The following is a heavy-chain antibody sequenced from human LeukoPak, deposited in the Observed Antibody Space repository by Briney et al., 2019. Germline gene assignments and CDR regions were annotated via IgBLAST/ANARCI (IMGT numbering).Heavy chain of an antibody. D-gene: IGHD2-15*01. V-gene: IGHV1-69*13. CDR3: ARDLPLGYCSGGSCYGY. CDR1: GGTFSSYA. Sequence: SVKVSCKASGGTFSSYAISWVRQAPGQGLEWMGGIIPIFGTANYAQKFQGRVTITADESTSTAYMELSSLRSEDTAVYYCARDLPLGYCSGGSCYGYWGQGTLVTVSS. J-gene: IGHJ4*02. CDR2: IIPIFGTA.